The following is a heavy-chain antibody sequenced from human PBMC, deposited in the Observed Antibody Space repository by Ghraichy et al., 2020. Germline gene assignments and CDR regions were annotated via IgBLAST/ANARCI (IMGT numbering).Heavy chain of an antibody. CDR1: GGSFSGYY. V-gene: IGHV4-34*01. CDR2: INHSGST. Sequence: SETLSLTCAVYGGSFSGYYWSWIRQPPGKGLEWIGEINHSGSTNYNPSLKSRVTISVDTSKNQFSLKLSSVTAADTAVYYCARRRYFDWLLYRAPPSNWYFDLWGRGTLVTVSS. D-gene: IGHD3-9*01. CDR3: ARRRYFDWLLYRAPPSNWYFDL. J-gene: IGHJ2*01.